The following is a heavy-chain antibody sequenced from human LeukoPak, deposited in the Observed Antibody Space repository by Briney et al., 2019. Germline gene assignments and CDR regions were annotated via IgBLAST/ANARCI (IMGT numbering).Heavy chain of an antibody. J-gene: IGHJ4*02. CDR1: GFTFSTYT. CDR2: ISYDGSNK. V-gene: IGHV3-30*04. D-gene: IGHD6-13*01. Sequence: GGSLRLSCAASGFTFSTYTMHWVRQTPGKGLEWVAAIISYDGSNKYYAESVKDRFTVSRDNSKNTLYLRMNGLRPEDTAVFYCARDLVSSSWGGYWGQGTLVTVSS. CDR3: ARDLVSSSWGGY.